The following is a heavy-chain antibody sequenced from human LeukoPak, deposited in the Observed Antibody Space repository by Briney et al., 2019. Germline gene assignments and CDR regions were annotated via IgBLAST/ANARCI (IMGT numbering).Heavy chain of an antibody. CDR1: GGTFSSYA. J-gene: IGHJ4*02. D-gene: IGHD1-26*01. Sequence: SVKVSCKASGGTFSSYAISWVRQAPGQGLEWMGIINPSGGSTSYAQKFQGRVTITADKSSSTAYMELSSLRSEDTAVYYCARRSWDTLGGHYWGQGTLVTVSS. V-gene: IGHV1-69*04. CDR3: ARRSWDTLGGHY. CDR2: INPSGGST.